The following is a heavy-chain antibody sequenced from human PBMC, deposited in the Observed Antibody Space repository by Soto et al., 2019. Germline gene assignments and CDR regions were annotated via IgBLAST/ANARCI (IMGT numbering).Heavy chain of an antibody. V-gene: IGHV1-69*12. CDR3: ARVSSSWYKDYFDY. CDR2: IIPIFGTT. D-gene: IGHD6-13*01. J-gene: IGHJ4*02. CDR1: GGTLSNYA. Sequence: QVHLVQSGAEVKKPGSSVKVPCKASGGTLSNYAISWVRQAPGQGLEWMGGIIPIFGTTNYAQRFQGRVTITADESTSTAYLELSSLRSEDTAVYYCARVSSSWYKDYFDYWGQGTLVTVSS.